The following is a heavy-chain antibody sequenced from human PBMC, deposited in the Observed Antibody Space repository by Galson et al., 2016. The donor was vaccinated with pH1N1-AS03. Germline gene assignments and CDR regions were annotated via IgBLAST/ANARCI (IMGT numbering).Heavy chain of an antibody. CDR2: TYYRSKWFN. D-gene: IGHD5-24*01. CDR3: ARQIKGCMDV. CDR1: GDSVSSNSVA. J-gene: IGHJ6*02. Sequence: CAISGDSVSSNSVAWNWIRQSPSRGLEWRGRTYYRSKWFNEYPASVKSRITINSDTSKNQFSLQLKTVTPEDTALYFCARQIKGCMDVWGQGTTVTVSS. V-gene: IGHV6-1*01.